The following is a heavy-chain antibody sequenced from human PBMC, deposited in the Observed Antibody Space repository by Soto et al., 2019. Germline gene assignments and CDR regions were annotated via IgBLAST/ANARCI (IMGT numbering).Heavy chain of an antibody. V-gene: IGHV3-23*01. CDR2: ISVSVGDT. CDR1: GLTFSSYA. D-gene: IGHD3-3*01. J-gene: IGHJ4*02. Sequence: GSLRLSCAASGLTFSSYAMSWVRQAPGKGLEWVSAISVSVGDTKIADSVKGRFTISRDNFKNMLYLQMNSLRAEDTAVYYCAQQDFWLGYNTGRDYGGQGTLVIVSP. CDR3: AQQDFWLGYNTGRDY.